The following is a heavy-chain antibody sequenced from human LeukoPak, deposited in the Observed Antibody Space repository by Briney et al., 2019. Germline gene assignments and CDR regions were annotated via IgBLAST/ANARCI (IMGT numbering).Heavy chain of an antibody. CDR1: GGTFSSYV. CDR2: IILIVGTA. J-gene: IGHJ4*02. Sequence: ASVKVSCKASGGTFSSYVISWVRQAPGQGLEWMGGIILIVGTANYAQKFQGRVTITADESTSTAYMELRSLRSDDTAVYYCARSPHSGSYRRYYFDYWGQGTLVTVSS. D-gene: IGHD1-26*01. V-gene: IGHV1-69*13. CDR3: ARSPHSGSYRRYYFDY.